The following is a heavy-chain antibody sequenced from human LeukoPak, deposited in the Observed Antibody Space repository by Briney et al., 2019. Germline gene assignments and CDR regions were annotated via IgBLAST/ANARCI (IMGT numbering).Heavy chain of an antibody. Sequence: SETLSLTCTVSGGSISSTTCYWGWIRQPPGKGLEWIGSIYYAGSTYYTASLKSRVTISVDTSKNQFSLKLSSVTVADTAVFYCARESPPWGRSRGAFDIWGQGTMVTVSS. V-gene: IGHV4-39*07. D-gene: IGHD3-16*01. CDR1: GGSISSTTCY. CDR3: ARESPPWGRSRGAFDI. CDR2: IYYAGST. J-gene: IGHJ3*02.